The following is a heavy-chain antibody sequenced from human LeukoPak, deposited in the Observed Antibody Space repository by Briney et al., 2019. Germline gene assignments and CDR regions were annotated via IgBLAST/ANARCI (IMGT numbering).Heavy chain of an antibody. Sequence: GGTLRLSCAASGFTFSSYGMNWVRQAPGKGLEWVSSISSSSSYIYYADSVKGRFTISRDNAKNSLYLQMNSLRAEDTAVYYCARDGSYGDYNDAFDIWGQGTMVTVSS. J-gene: IGHJ3*02. V-gene: IGHV3-21*01. CDR1: GFTFSSYG. D-gene: IGHD4-17*01. CDR3: ARDGSYGDYNDAFDI. CDR2: ISSSSSYI.